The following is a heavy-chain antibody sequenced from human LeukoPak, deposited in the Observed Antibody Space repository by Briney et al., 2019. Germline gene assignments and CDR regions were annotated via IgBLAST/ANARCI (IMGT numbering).Heavy chain of an antibody. CDR3: ARAQWVPAAIHYYYGMDV. CDR1: GFTFSSYA. D-gene: IGHD2-2*01. CDR2: ISYDGSNK. J-gene: IGHJ6*02. V-gene: IGHV3-30-3*01. Sequence: PGGSLRLSCAASGFTFSSYAMHWVRQAAGKGLEWVAVISYDGSNKYYADSVKGRFTISRDNSKNTLYLRMNSLRAEDTAVYYCARAQWVPAAIHYYYGMDVWGQGTTVTVSS.